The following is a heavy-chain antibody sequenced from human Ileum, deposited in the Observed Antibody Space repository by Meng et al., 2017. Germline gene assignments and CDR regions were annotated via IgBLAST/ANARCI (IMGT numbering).Heavy chain of an antibody. CDR3: AREELTDHQLGSGAFDI. J-gene: IGHJ3*02. CDR2: ISTSGSLI. Sequence: GGSLRLSCAVSGFTFRDHYMTWIRQAPGKGLEWISYISTSGSLIYYADSVKGRITVSRDNAKNSLFLQMNSLRADDTAVYYCAREELTDHQLGSGAFDIWGRGKMV. D-gene: IGHD7-27*01. CDR1: GFTFRDHY. V-gene: IGHV3-11*01.